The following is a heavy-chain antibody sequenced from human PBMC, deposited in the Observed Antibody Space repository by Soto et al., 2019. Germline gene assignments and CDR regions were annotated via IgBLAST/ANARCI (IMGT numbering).Heavy chain of an antibody. D-gene: IGHD6-19*01. J-gene: IGHJ6*02. Sequence: ASVKVSCKASGYTFTSYGISWVRQAPGQGLEWMGWISAYNGNTNYAQKLQGRVTMTTDTSTSTAYMELRSLRSDDTAVYYCAMYSSGWYAFDYYYYGMDVWGQGTTVTVSS. CDR3: AMYSSGWYAFDYYYYGMDV. V-gene: IGHV1-18*01. CDR1: GYTFTSYG. CDR2: ISAYNGNT.